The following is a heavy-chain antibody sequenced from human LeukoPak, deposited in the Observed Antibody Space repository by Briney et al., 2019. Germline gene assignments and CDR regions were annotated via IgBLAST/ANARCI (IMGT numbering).Heavy chain of an antibody. V-gene: IGHV1-69*05. CDR2: IIPIFGTA. D-gene: IGHD3-10*01. CDR1: GGTFSSYA. CDR3: ARGRITMVRGSHYYYMDV. Sequence: GASVKVSCKACGGTFSSYAISWVRQAPGQGLEWMGRIIPIFGTANYAQKFQGRVTITTDESTSTAYMELSSLRSEDTAVYYCARGRITMVRGSHYYYMDVWGKGTTVTVSS. J-gene: IGHJ6*03.